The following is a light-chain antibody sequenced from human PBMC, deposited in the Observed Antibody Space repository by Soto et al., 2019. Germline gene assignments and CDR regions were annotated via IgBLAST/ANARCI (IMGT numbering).Light chain of an antibody. J-gene: IGLJ1*01. CDR1: SSNVAINP. CDR2: ETY. CDR3: EAWDETLDGLYG. V-gene: IGLV1-44*01. Sequence: QSVLTQPPSVSATPGQRVTISCSGSSSNVAINPVNWYQHLPGAAPRLLIYETYRRSSGVPDRFSASKSGTSASLAISGLTSEDEADYYCEAWDETLDGLYGFGTGTKVTVL.